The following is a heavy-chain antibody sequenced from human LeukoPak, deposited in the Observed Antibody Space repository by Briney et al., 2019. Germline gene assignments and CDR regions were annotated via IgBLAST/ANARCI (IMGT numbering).Heavy chain of an antibody. CDR2: IWNVGKRK. Sequence: GGSLTLSCPPSAFSLSSYGMHWVGQPPGNGGEWAGVIWNVGKRKNYADSVKGRLTISRDNSKNTVYLQMNNLKAEDTDVYDCAKDATYCSSTSCDTYYYYYMDVWGKGTTVTVSS. J-gene: IGHJ6*03. CDR1: AFSLSSYG. D-gene: IGHD2-2*01. CDR3: AKDATYCSSTSCDTYYYYYMDV. V-gene: IGHV3-33*06.